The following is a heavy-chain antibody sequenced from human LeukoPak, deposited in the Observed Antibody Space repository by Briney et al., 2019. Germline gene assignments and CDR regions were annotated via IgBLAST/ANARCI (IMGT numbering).Heavy chain of an antibody. D-gene: IGHD6-13*01. CDR1: GFTVSSHY. Sequence: GGSLRLSCAASGFTVSSHYMSWVRQAPGKGLEWVSLIYSGGSTYYADSVKGRFTISRDNSKSTLYLQMNSLRAEDTAVYYCARVSQAADAFDYWGQGTLVTVSS. CDR3: ARVSQAADAFDY. CDR2: IYSGGST. V-gene: IGHV3-53*01. J-gene: IGHJ4*02.